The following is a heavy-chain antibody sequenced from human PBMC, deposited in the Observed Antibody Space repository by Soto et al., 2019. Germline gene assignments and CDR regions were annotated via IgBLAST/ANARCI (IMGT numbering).Heavy chain of an antibody. CDR2: IYYSGST. Sequence: SETLSLTCTVSGGSISSYYWSWIRQPPGKGLEWIGYIYYSGSTNYNPSLKSRVTISVDTSKNQFSLKLSSVTAADTAVYYCAREVAARRFDYWGQGTLVTVSS. J-gene: IGHJ4*02. CDR3: AREVAARRFDY. V-gene: IGHV4-59*01. CDR1: GGSISSYY. D-gene: IGHD6-6*01.